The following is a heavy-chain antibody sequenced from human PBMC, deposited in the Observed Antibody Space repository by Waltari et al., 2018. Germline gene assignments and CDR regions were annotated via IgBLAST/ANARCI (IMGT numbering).Heavy chain of an antibody. Sequence: QVQLQQWGAGLLKPSETLSLTCAVYGGSFSGYYWSWIRQPPGKGLEWIGEINHSGSTNSNPSLKSRVTISVDTSKNQFSLKLSSVTAADTAVYYCARGPPPGNRYNWFDPWGQGTLVTVSS. CDR3: ARGPPPGNRYNWFDP. J-gene: IGHJ5*02. CDR1: GGSFSGYY. CDR2: INHSGST. D-gene: IGHD3-10*01. V-gene: IGHV4-34*01.